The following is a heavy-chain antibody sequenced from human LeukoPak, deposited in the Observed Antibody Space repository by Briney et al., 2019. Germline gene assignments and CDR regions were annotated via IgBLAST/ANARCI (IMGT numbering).Heavy chain of an antibody. V-gene: IGHV3-53*01. CDR2: IYSGGST. Sequence: GSLRLSCAASGFTVSSNYMSWVRQAPGKGLEWVSVIYSGGSTYYADSVKGRFTISRDNSKNTLYLQMNSLRAEDTAVYYCAGETYYYDSSGYYYLNYFDYWGQGTLVTVSS. CDR3: AGETYYYDSSGYYYLNYFDY. CDR1: GFTVSSNY. D-gene: IGHD3-22*01. J-gene: IGHJ4*02.